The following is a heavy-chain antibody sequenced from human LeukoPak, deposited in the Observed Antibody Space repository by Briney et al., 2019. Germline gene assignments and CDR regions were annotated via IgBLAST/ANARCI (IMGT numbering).Heavy chain of an antibody. J-gene: IGHJ5*02. CDR3: ARDRGHYGNWFDP. CDR1: GGSISSYY. CDR2: IYYSGST. V-gene: IGHV4-59*12. Sequence: SETLSLTCTVSGGSISSYYWSWIRQPPGKGLEWIGYIYYSGSTYYNPPLKSRVTISVDTSKNQFSLNLSSVTAADTAVYYCARDRGHYGNWFDPWGQGTLVTVSS. D-gene: IGHD4-17*01.